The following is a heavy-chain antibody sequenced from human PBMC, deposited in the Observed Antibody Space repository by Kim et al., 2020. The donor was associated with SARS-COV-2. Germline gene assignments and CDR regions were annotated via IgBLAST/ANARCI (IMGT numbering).Heavy chain of an antibody. Sequence: GRSLRLSCAASGFTFSSYGMHWVRQAPGKGLEWVALIWYDGSNKYYADSVKGRFTISRDNSKNTLYLQMNSLRAEDTAVYYCAKDRMVRGAIIDYFDYWGQGTLVSVSS. CDR3: AKDRMVRGAIIDYFDY. CDR2: IWYDGSNK. CDR1: GFTFSSYG. J-gene: IGHJ4*02. V-gene: IGHV3-33*06. D-gene: IGHD3-10*01.